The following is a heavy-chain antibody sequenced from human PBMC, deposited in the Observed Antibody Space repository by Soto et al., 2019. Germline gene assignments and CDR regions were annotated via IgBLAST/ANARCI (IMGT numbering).Heavy chain of an antibody. J-gene: IGHJ5*02. V-gene: IGHV1-2*02. CDR3: ARSDDSTSYPLDL. CDR1: GYTFTNYY. Sequence: VASVKVSCKASGYTFTNYYMHWVRQAPGQGLEWMGWMNPRSGGTKYAQAFQDRVTMTRDASISTAYMEVTSLRHGDTAAYFCARSDDSTSYPLDLWGPGTLVTVSS. CDR2: MNPRSGGT. D-gene: IGHD4-4*01.